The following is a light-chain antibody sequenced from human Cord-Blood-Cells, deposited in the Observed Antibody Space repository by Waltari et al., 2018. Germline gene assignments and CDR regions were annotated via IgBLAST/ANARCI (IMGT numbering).Light chain of an antibody. V-gene: IGKV1-39*01. CDR1: QSISSY. CDR3: QQSYSTPPYT. Sequence: DIRMTQSPSSLSASVGDRVTITCRASQSISSYLNWYQQKPGKAPKLLIYAASSLQSGVPSRFSGSGSGTDFTLTISSLQPEDFATYYCQQSYSTPPYTVGQGTKLEIK. CDR2: AAS. J-gene: IGKJ2*01.